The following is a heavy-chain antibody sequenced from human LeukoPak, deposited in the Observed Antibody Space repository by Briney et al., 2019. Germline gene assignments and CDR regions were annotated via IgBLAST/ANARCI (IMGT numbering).Heavy chain of an antibody. D-gene: IGHD4-17*01. J-gene: IGHJ4*02. CDR2: IWYDGSNK. CDR3: AKRVTVTTKYFDS. V-gene: IGHV3-33*06. CDR1: GFTFSSYG. Sequence: GGSLRLSCAASGFTFSSYGMHWVRQAPGKGLEWVAVIWYDGSNKYYAGSVKGRFTISRDNSKNTLYLQKNSLRAEDTAVYYCAKRVTVTTKYFDSWGQGTLVTVSS.